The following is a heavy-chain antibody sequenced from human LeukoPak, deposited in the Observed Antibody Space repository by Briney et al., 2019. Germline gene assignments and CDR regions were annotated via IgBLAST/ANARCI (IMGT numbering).Heavy chain of an antibody. Sequence: LSGGSLRLSCVVSGLILSNYAMTWVRQAPGKGLEWVSYISERGGSTTYADSVKGRFTISRDTSLNTLYLQMNNLRAEDTAVYFCAKRGVVIRGILVIGYHQEAYHYDFWGQGGLVTVCS. CDR1: GLILSNYA. J-gene: IGHJ4*02. V-gene: IGHV3-23*01. CDR2: ISERGGST. D-gene: IGHD3-10*01. CDR3: AKRGVVIRGILVIGYHQEAYHYDF.